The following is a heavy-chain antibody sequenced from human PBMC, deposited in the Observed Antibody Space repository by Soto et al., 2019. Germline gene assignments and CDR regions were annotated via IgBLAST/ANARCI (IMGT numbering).Heavy chain of an antibody. Sequence: GSLRLSCAASGFTFSSYAMGWVRQAPGKGLEWVSAISGSGGSTYYADSVKGRFTISRDNSKNTLYLQMNSLRAEDTAVYYCANSIAAAGTYYYYYGMDVWGQGTTVTVSS. D-gene: IGHD6-13*01. CDR1: GFTFSSYA. CDR2: ISGSGGST. CDR3: ANSIAAAGTYYYYYGMDV. V-gene: IGHV3-23*01. J-gene: IGHJ6*02.